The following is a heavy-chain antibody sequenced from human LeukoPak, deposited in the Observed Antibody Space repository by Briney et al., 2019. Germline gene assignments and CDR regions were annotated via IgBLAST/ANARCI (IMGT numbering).Heavy chain of an antibody. CDR2: ISGSGGST. CDR1: GFTFSSYA. D-gene: IGHD3-10*01. CDR3: ANELLWFGGGDY. V-gene: IGHV3-23*01. Sequence: GGSLRLSCAASGFTFSSYAMSWVRQAPGKGLEWVSAISGSGGSTYYADSVKGRFTISRDNPKNTLYLQMNSLRAEDTAVYSCANELLWFGGGDYWGQGTLVTVSS. J-gene: IGHJ4*02.